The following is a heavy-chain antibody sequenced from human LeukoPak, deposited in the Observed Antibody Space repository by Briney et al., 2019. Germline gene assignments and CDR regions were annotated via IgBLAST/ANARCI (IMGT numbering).Heavy chain of an antibody. CDR2: IYSGGRT. D-gene: IGHD2-2*01. V-gene: IGHV3-66*01. CDR1: GFTVSSNY. Sequence: GGSLRLSCAASGFTVSSNYMSWVRHAPGKGLEWDSVIYSGGRTYHADSVKGRFAISRDNSKNTLYLQMNSLRAEDTAVYYCARVVPAAWTFDPWGQGTLVTVSS. CDR3: ARVVPAAWTFDP. J-gene: IGHJ5*02.